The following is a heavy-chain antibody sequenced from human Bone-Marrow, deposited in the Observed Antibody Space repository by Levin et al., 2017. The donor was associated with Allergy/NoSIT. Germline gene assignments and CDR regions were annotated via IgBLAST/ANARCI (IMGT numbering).Heavy chain of an antibody. J-gene: IGHJ6*02. CDR2: IIPILGIA. V-gene: IGHV1-69*02. Sequence: ASVKVSCKASGGTFSSYTISWVRQAPGQGLEWMGRIIPILGIANYAQKFQGRVTITADKSTSTAYMELSSLRSEDTAVYYCASGSGYYYAQAYGMDVWGQGTTVTVSS. CDR3: ASGSGYYYAQAYGMDV. D-gene: IGHD3-22*01. CDR1: GGTFSSYT.